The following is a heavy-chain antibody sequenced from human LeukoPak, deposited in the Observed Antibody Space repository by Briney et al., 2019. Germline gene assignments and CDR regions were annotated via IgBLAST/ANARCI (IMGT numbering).Heavy chain of an antibody. Sequence: SQTLSLTCAISGDSFSSNSAAWNWIRQSPSRGLEWLGRTYYRSKWYNDYAVSVKSRITINPDTSKNQFSLQLNSVTPEDTAVYYCARAEYDILTGSSPNFDYWGQGTLVTVSS. D-gene: IGHD3-9*01. CDR1: GDSFSSNSAA. V-gene: IGHV6-1*01. J-gene: IGHJ4*02. CDR3: ARAEYDILTGSSPNFDY. CDR2: TYYRSKWYN.